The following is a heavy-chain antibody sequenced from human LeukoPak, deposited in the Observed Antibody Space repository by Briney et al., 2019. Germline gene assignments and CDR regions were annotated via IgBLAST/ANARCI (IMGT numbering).Heavy chain of an antibody. CDR1: GDSISDSY. CDR2: IYSSGST. CDR3: ATKYSKYEHYFDY. J-gene: IGHJ4*02. D-gene: IGHD4-11*01. Sequence: SQTLSLTCTVSGDSISDSYWSWIRQPPGRGLEYIGYIYSSGSTNYNPSLKSRVTISLDTSKNQFSLMLSSVTAADTALYFCATKYSKYEHYFDYWGQGTLVTVSS. V-gene: IGHV4-4*09.